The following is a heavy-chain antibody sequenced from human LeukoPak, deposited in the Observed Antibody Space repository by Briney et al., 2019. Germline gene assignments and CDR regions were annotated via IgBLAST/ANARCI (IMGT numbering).Heavy chain of an antibody. D-gene: IGHD2-15*01. CDR3: ARVSCDGGSCYTEYGSYYFDS. J-gene: IGHJ4*02. CDR1: GLTVSSNY. CDR2: IHSDDNT. V-gene: IGHV3-66*01. Sequence: PGGSLRLSCAASGLTVSSNYTTWVRQAPGKGLEWVSVIHSDDNTYYADSVRGRFTISRDNSKNTLYLQMISLSPEDTAVYYCARVSCDGGSCYTEYGSYYFDSWGQGTLVTVSS.